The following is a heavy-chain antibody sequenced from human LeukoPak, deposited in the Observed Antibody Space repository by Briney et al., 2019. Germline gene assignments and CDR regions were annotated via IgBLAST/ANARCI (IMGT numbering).Heavy chain of an antibody. CDR1: GYTFTNYG. CDR3: ARGAPPRRSYDSSGYYSYYFDY. V-gene: IGHV1-18*01. D-gene: IGHD3-22*01. J-gene: IGHJ4*02. CDR2: ISTYNGHT. Sequence: GASVTVSFTASGYTFTNYGLIWVRQAPGQGLEWLGWISTYNGHTKYIQKLQGRVTMTTDTSTSTAYMELRSLRSADTAVYYCARGAPPRRSYDSSGYYSYYFDYWGQGTLVTVSS.